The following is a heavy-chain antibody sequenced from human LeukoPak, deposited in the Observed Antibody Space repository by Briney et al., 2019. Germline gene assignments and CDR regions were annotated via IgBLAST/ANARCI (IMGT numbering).Heavy chain of an antibody. V-gene: IGHV3-23*01. D-gene: IGHD3-9*01. CDR3: AKWGDYDGLTGYYDSDC. CDR1: GFIFRHYA. Sequence: GWALRLSCAASGFIFRHYAMSWVRQAPGKRLEGVSAITGSGGTSWYADYVKGHFIISRENSKNTLYLQMNSLGADDTAVYYCAKWGDYDGLTGYYDSDCWGQGTLVTVSS. J-gene: IGHJ4*02. CDR2: ITGSGGTS.